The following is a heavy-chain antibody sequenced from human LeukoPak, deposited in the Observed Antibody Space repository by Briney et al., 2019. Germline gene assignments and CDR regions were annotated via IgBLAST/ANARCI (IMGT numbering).Heavy chain of an antibody. CDR2: IYYSGYT. J-gene: IGHJ5*02. V-gene: IGHV4-39*01. CDR1: GVSISGSNYY. Sequence: PSETLSLTCTVSGVSISGSNYYWGWIRQPPGKGLECIASIYYSGYTSYNPSLKSRATMSVDTSKNQFSLKLSSVTAADTAVHFCARTPDITMVRGVGLFDPWGQGTLVSVSS. CDR3: ARTPDITMVRGVGLFDP. D-gene: IGHD3-10*01.